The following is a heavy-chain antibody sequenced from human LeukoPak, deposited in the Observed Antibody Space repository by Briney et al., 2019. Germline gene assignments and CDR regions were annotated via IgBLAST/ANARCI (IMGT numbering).Heavy chain of an antibody. D-gene: IGHD3-16*01. CDR2: VMGCGGNT. V-gene: IGHV3-23*01. CDR3: AKVRWGSDNALDS. CDR1: GFTFRSYA. Sequence: GGTLTLSCAASGFTFRSYAMSWVRQAQGKGLEWVSGVMGCGGNTHYEQSVKGRFTISRDNSNNPLYLQMNGLRAEDTAVYYCAKVRWGSDNALDSWGQGTVVTGSS. J-gene: IGHJ4*02.